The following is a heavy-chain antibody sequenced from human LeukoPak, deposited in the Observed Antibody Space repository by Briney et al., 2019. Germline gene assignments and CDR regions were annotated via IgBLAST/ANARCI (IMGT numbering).Heavy chain of an antibody. CDR3: ASTSRTREDGWFDP. Sequence: PSETLSLTCAVYGGSFSGYYWSWIRQPPGKGLEWIGYIYYSGSTNYNPSLKSRVTISVDTSKNQFSLKLSSVTAADTAVYYCASTSRTREDGWFDPWGQGTLVTVSS. V-gene: IGHV4-59*01. CDR2: IYYSGST. D-gene: IGHD1-26*01. J-gene: IGHJ5*02. CDR1: GGSFSGYY.